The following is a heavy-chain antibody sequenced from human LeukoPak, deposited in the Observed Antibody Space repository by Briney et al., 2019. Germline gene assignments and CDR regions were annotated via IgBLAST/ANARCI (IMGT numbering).Heavy chain of an antibody. CDR3: ARMHYYYFYMDV. V-gene: IGHV3-53*01. J-gene: IGHJ6*03. Sequence: GGSLRLSCAASGFGVSSSYMTWVRQAPGKGLEWVSVIYSGGSTYYADSVKGRFTISRDNSKNIVSRQRTALRAEDTAVYYCARMHYYYFYMDVWGKGTTVTISS. CDR1: GFGVSSSY. CDR2: IYSGGST.